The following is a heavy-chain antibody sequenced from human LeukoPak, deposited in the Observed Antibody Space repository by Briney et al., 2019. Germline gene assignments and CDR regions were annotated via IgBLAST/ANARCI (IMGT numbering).Heavy chain of an antibody. V-gene: IGHV3-30*04. CDR3: ARESIVVVPTTMDDASDI. CDR1: GFTFSAYT. D-gene: IGHD2-2*01. CDR2: ISYDESNK. Sequence: GGSLRLSCAASGFTFSAYTMHWVRQAPGKGLEWVAIISYDESNKYYADSVKGRFTISRDNSKNTLYLQMNSLRTEDTAVYYCARESIVVVPTTMDDASDIRGQGTMVTVSS. J-gene: IGHJ3*02.